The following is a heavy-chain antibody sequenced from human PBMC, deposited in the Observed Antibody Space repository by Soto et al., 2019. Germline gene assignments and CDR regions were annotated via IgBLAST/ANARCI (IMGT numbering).Heavy chain of an antibody. Sequence: QVQLVQSGAEVRKPGSSVKVSCKASGGTFSRHAISWVRQAPGQGLEWMGWIIPIFGTANHAQKFQGGVTIIADESTSTVYMELSSLRSEDTAMYYCARGWGYDSNDYYYAYWGQGTLVIVAS. V-gene: IGHV1-69*01. J-gene: IGHJ4*02. D-gene: IGHD3-22*01. CDR2: IIPIFGTA. CDR3: ARGWGYDSNDYYYAY. CDR1: GGTFSRHA.